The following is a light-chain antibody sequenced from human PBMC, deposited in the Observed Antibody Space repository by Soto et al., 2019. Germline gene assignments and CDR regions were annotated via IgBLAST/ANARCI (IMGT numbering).Light chain of an antibody. Sequence: QAVVTQPPSASGTPGQRVTVSCSGSSSTIGSNNVAWYKKLAGSAPKLLIYENDQRPSGVPDRFSGSKSGTSASLAISGLRPKDEATYYCSTWDDSLSSVLFGGGTKLTVL. CDR3: STWDDSLSSVL. CDR1: SSTIGSNN. CDR2: END. V-gene: IGLV1-47*01. J-gene: IGLJ2*01.